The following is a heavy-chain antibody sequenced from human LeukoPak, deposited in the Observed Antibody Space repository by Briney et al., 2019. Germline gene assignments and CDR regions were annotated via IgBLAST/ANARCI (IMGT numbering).Heavy chain of an antibody. D-gene: IGHD1-26*01. CDR1: GFTFSIYG. Sequence: GGSLRLSCAASGFTFSIYGMHGGRQAPGKGLEWVAGIWYDGSNKYYADSVKVRFTISRDNSKNTLYLKMNSLRAEDTAVYYCAKDRVGATPQYFDYWGQGTLVTVSP. V-gene: IGHV3-33*06. CDR2: IWYDGSNK. CDR3: AKDRVGATPQYFDY. J-gene: IGHJ4*02.